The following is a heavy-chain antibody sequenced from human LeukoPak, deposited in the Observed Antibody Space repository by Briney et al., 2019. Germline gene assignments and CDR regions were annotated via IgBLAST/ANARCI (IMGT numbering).Heavy chain of an antibody. CDR2: IYHSGST. CDR3: ARAGGSGSYDY. Sequence: SSETLSLTCAVSGYSISSGYYWGWIRQPPGKGLEWIGSIYHSGSTYYNPSFKSRVTISVDTSKNQFSLKLSSVTAADTAVYYCARAGGSGSYDYWGQGTLVTVSS. D-gene: IGHD3-10*01. V-gene: IGHV4-38-2*01. J-gene: IGHJ4*02. CDR1: GYSISSGYY.